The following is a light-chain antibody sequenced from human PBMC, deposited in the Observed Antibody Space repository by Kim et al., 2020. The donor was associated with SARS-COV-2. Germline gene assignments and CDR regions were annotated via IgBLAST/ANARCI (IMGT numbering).Light chain of an antibody. V-gene: IGLV4-69*01. CDR3: QTWGTGTVV. Sequence: SVKLTCTLGSGHTSSAIAWHQQQPGKGPRYLMKLNIDGIHSKGDGIPYRFSGSSSGAERYLPISSLQSEDEADYYCQTWGTGTVVFGGGTQLTVL. CDR1: SGHTSSA. J-gene: IGLJ2*01. CDR2: LNIDGIH.